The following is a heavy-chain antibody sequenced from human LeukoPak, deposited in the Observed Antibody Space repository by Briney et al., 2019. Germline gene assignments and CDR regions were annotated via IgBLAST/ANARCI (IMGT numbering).Heavy chain of an antibody. V-gene: IGHV3-43*02. CDR1: GLNFDDSA. J-gene: IGHJ4*02. CDR3: AKESGKFDY. Sequence: GGSLRLSCVASGLNFDDSAMHWVRQAPGKGLEWVSLISADGGSTFSADSVKGRFSISRDNSKNSLYLQMNSLRSEDTAMYYCAKESGKFDYWGQGTLVAVPS. CDR2: ISADGGST.